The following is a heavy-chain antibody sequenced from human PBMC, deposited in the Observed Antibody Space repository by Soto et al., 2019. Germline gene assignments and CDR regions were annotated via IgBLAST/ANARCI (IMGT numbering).Heavy chain of an antibody. J-gene: IGHJ4*02. Sequence: SETLSLTCTVSGGSITSNYWTWIRQPPGKGLEWIGHIYSSGVTYYDPSLKSGVIISVDTSKNQFSLKLNSVPAADTAVYYCARGHDSECTSTICYAIFPWGQGTLVTVSS. CDR2: IYSSGVT. CDR3: ARGHDSECTSTICYAIFP. CDR1: GGSITSNY. D-gene: IGHD2-2*01. V-gene: IGHV4-59*06.